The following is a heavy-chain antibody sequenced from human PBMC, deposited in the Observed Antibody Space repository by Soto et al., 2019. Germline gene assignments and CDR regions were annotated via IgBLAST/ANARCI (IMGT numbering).Heavy chain of an antibody. CDR2: TSNNGDRT. D-gene: IGHD6-19*01. V-gene: IGHV3-23*01. CDR1: GFTFSDHA. CDR3: ARPPLYSNGGYFDS. Sequence: GGSLRLSCAVSGFTFSDHAMAWVRQAPGKGLEWVATTSNNGDRTFYADSVRGRFTVSRDRSNNTLYLQMNSLRAEDTAVYFCARPPLYSNGGYFDSWGQGTLVTVSS. J-gene: IGHJ4*02.